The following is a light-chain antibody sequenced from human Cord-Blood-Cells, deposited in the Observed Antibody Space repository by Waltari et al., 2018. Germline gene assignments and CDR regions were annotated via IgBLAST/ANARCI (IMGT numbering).Light chain of an antibody. CDR1: QSVSSY. J-gene: IGKJ5*01. CDR2: DAS. Sequence: EIVLTQSTATRSLSPGHRATLPCRASQSVSSYLAGYQQKPGQAPRLLIYDASNRATGIPARFSGSGSGTDFTLTISSLEPEDFAVYYCQQRSNWLPITFGQGTRLEIK. V-gene: IGKV3-11*01. CDR3: QQRSNWLPIT.